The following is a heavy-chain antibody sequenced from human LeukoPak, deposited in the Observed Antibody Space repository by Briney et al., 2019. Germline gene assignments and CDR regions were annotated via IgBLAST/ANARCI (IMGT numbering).Heavy chain of an antibody. CDR2: IYPGDSDT. J-gene: IGHJ5*02. D-gene: IGHD6-25*01. CDR3: ARHRGAAAGNWFDP. V-gene: IGHV5-51*01. CDR1: GYSFSSYW. Sequence: GESLKISCRGSGYSFSSYWIAWVRQMPGKGLEWMGIIYPGDSDTRYSPSFQGQVTIPADKSISTAYLQWSSLKASDTAIYYCARHRGAAAGNWFDPWGQGTLVTVSS.